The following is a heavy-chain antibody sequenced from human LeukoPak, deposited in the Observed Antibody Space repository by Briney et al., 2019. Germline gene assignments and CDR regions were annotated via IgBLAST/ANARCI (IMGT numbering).Heavy chain of an antibody. J-gene: IGHJ4*02. CDR2: ISGSGGST. V-gene: IGHV3-23*01. CDR1: GFTFSSYS. D-gene: IGHD3-10*01. CDR3: AKVRPRWFGENPSFDY. Sequence: PGGSLRLSCAASGFTFSSYSMNWVRQAPGKGLEWVSAISGSGGSTYYADSVKGRFTISRDNSKNTLYLQMNSLRAEDTAVYYCAKVRPRWFGENPSFDYWGQGTLVTVSS.